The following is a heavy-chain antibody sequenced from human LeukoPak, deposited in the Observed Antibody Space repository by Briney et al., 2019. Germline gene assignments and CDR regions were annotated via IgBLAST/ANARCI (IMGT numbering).Heavy chain of an antibody. D-gene: IGHD6-6*01. CDR3: AKDMGDSIAARPGAFDY. V-gene: IGHV3-9*03. CDR2: ISWNSGSI. CDR1: GFTFDDYA. Sequence: GGSLRLSCAASGFTFDDYAMHWVRQAPGKGREWVSGISWNSGSIGYADSVKGRFTISRDNAKNSLYLQMNSLRAEDMALYYCAKDMGDSIAARPGAFDYWGQGTLVTVSS. J-gene: IGHJ4*02.